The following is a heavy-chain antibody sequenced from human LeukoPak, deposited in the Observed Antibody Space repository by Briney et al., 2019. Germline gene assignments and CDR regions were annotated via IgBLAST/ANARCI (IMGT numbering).Heavy chain of an antibody. D-gene: IGHD2-2*01. CDR2: ISSSSSYI. Sequence: GGSLRLSCAASGFTFSSYSMDWVRQAPGKGLEWVSSISSSSSYIYYADSVKGRFTISRDNAKNSLYLQMNSLRAEDTAVYYCARDLGKGVVPFNWFDPWGQGTLVTVSS. CDR1: GFTFSSYS. J-gene: IGHJ5*02. CDR3: ARDLGKGVVPFNWFDP. V-gene: IGHV3-21*01.